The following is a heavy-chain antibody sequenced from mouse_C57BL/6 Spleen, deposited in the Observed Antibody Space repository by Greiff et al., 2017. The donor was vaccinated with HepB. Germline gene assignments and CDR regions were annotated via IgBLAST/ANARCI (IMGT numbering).Heavy chain of an antibody. J-gene: IGHJ1*03. CDR3: AREDDGYPYWYFDV. Sequence: QVQLQQSGAELVKPGASVKISCKASGYAFSSYWMNWVKQRPGKGLEWIGQIYPGDGDTNYNGKFKGKATLTADKSSSTAYMQLSSLTSEDSAVYLCAREDDGYPYWYFDVWGTGTTVTVSS. V-gene: IGHV1-80*01. CDR1: GYAFSSYW. D-gene: IGHD2-3*01. CDR2: IYPGDGDT.